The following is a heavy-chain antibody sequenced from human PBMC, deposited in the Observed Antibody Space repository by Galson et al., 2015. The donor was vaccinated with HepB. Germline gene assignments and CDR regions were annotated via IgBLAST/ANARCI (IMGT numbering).Heavy chain of an antibody. CDR3: ARSRYCSGGSCYSGYYYYMDV. D-gene: IGHD2-15*01. CDR1: GFTFSSYW. J-gene: IGHJ6*03. CDR2: IKQDGSEK. V-gene: IGHV3-7*01. Sequence: SLRLSCAASGFTFSSYWMSWVRRAPGKGLEWVANIKQDGSEKYYVDSVKGRFTISRDNAKNSLYLQMNSLRAEDTAVYYCARSRYCSGGSCYSGYYYYMDVWGKGTTVTVSS.